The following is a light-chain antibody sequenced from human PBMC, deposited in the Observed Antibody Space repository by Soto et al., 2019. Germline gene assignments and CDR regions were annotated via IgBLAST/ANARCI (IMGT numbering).Light chain of an antibody. J-gene: IGKJ1*01. V-gene: IGKV1-5*03. CDR1: QSISSW. CDR2: KAS. Sequence: DIQLTQSPVSLSASVGERVTITCRASQSISSWLAWYQQKSGKAPNLLIYKASNLQTGVPSRFSGSGSGTEFTLTISGLQTEDFATYYCQQYYSFPWTFGQGTKVEIK. CDR3: QQYYSFPWT.